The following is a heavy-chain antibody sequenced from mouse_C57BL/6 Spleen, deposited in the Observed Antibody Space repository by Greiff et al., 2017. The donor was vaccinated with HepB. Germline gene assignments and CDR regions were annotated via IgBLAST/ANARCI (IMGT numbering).Heavy chain of an antibody. D-gene: IGHD1-1*01. J-gene: IGHJ4*01. Sequence: VHLVESGPGLVAPSQSLSITCTVSGFSLTSYGVHWVRQPPGKGLEWLGVIWSDGSTTYNSALKSRLSISKDNSKSQVFLKMNSLQTDDTAMYYCARHAPYYYEAMDYWGQGTSVTVSS. V-gene: IGHV2-6-1*01. CDR2: IWSDGST. CDR3: ARHAPYYYEAMDY. CDR1: GFSLTSYG.